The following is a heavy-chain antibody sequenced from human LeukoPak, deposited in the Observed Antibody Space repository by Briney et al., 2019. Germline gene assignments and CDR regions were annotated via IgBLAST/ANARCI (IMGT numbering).Heavy chain of an antibody. V-gene: IGHV4-39*07. Sequence: SETLSLTCTASGGSISSSSFYWGWIRQPPGKGLEWIGSIYFSGTTYYNPSLKSRVTMSADTSKNQFSLNLSSVTAADTAMYYCARVFGSWYYFDSWGQGTLVTVSS. J-gene: IGHJ4*02. D-gene: IGHD6-13*01. CDR1: GGSISSSSFY. CDR2: IYFSGTT. CDR3: ARVFGSWYYFDS.